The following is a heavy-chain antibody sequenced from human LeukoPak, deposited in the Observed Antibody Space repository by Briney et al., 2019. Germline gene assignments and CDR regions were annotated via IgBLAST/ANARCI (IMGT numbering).Heavy chain of an antibody. CDR3: ARNATVIRALRFLERGGWFDP. Sequence: NSSETLSLTCDVSGYSIRSDSYWGWVRQPPGKGLEWIASISHTGSTYYNPSLKSRVTMSVDTSKNQFSLNLSSVTAADTAVYYCARNATVIRALRFLERGGWFDPWGQGTLVTVSS. J-gene: IGHJ5*02. D-gene: IGHD3-3*01. CDR2: ISHTGST. CDR1: GYSIRSDSY. V-gene: IGHV4-38-2*01.